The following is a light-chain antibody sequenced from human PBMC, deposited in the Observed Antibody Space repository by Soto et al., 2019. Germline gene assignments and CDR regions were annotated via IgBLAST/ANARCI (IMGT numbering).Light chain of an antibody. CDR1: QSVSSN. Sequence: EIVMTQSPATLSVSPGERATLSCRASQSVSSNLAWYQQKPGQAPRLLIYGASTRATGIPARFSGSGSGTEFTLTISSLQSEDFAVYYCQKYNNWPGLTFGPGTKVDIK. V-gene: IGKV3-15*01. CDR3: QKYNNWPGLT. J-gene: IGKJ3*01. CDR2: GAS.